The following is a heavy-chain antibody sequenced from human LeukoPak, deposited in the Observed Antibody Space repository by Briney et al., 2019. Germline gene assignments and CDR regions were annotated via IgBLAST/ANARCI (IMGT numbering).Heavy chain of an antibody. V-gene: IGHV3-23*01. Sequence: GGSLRLSCAAPGFTFSSYAMSWVRQAPGKGLEWVSAISGSGGSTYYADSVKGRFTISRDNAKNSLYLQMNSLRAEDTAVYYCVRDVGFFHMDVWGKGTTVTVSS. CDR1: GFTFSSYA. CDR3: VRDVGFFHMDV. D-gene: IGHD1-26*01. J-gene: IGHJ6*03. CDR2: ISGSGGST.